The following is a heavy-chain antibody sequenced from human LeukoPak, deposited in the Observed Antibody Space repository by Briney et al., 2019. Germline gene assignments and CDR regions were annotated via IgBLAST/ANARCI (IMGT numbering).Heavy chain of an antibody. V-gene: IGHV3-33*01. CDR3: ARDVADTAMVTVDY. D-gene: IGHD5-18*01. J-gene: IGHJ4*02. Sequence: GRSLRLSCAASGFTFSSYGMHWVRRAPGKGLEWVAVIWYDGSNKYYADSVKGRFTISRDNSKNTLYLQMNSLRAEDTAVYYCARDVADTAMVTVDYWGQGTLVTVSS. CDR2: IWYDGSNK. CDR1: GFTFSSYG.